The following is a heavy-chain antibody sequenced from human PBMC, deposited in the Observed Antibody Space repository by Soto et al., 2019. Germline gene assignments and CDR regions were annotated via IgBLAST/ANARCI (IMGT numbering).Heavy chain of an antibody. J-gene: IGHJ3*02. CDR2: INAGNGNT. CDR3: ARWAGTYPYDAFDI. Sequence: GASVKVSCKASGYTFTSYAMHWVRQAPGQRLEWMGWINAGNGNTKYSQKFQGRVTITRDTSASTAYMELSSLRSEDTAVYYCARWAGTYPYDAFDIWGQGTMVTVS. D-gene: IGHD1-1*01. V-gene: IGHV1-3*01. CDR1: GYTFTSYA.